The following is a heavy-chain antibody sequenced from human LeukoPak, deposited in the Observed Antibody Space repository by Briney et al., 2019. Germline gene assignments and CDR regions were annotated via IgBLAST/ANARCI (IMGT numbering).Heavy chain of an antibody. CDR2: IYHSGST. D-gene: IGHD3/OR15-3a*01. CDR3: ARQTGAGLFTLP. V-gene: IGHV4-38-2*02. J-gene: IGHJ4*02. CDR1: GFSISSGYY. Sequence: SETLSLTCTVSGFSISSGYYWGWIRQPPGKGLEWIGSIYHSGSTYYNPSLKSRVTISIDTSKNQISLRLTSVTAADTAMYYCARQTGAGLFTLPGGQGTLVTVSS.